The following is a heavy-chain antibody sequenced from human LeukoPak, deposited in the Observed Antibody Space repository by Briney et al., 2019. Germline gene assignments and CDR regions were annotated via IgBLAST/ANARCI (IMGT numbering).Heavy chain of an antibody. CDR2: INPSGGST. CDR1: GYTFSNYN. CDR3: ARATSILSRVPYSYSGMDV. V-gene: IGHV1-46*01. J-gene: IGHJ6*02. D-gene: IGHD3-9*01. Sequence: GASVKVSCKASGYTFSNYNIHWVRQAPGQGLEWMGIINPSGGSTRYAQKFQGRVTMSRDTSTSTVYMELSSLRSEDTAVYYCARATSILSRVPYSYSGMDVWGQGTTVTVSS.